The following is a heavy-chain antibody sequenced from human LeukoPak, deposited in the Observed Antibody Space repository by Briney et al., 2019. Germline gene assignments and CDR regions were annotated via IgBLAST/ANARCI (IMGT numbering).Heavy chain of an antibody. V-gene: IGHV4-34*01. J-gene: IGHJ5*02. Sequence: SETLSLTCAVYGGSFSGYYWSWIRQPPGKGLEWIGEINHSGSTNYNPSLKSRVTISVDTSKNQFSLKLSSVTAADTAVYYCARAATVRSMIVVARRGRWFDPWGQGTLVTVSS. CDR3: ARAATVRSMIVVARRGRWFDP. CDR2: INHSGST. CDR1: GGSFSGYY. D-gene: IGHD3-22*01.